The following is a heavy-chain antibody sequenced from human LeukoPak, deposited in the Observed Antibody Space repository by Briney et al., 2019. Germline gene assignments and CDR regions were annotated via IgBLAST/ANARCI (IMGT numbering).Heavy chain of an antibody. D-gene: IGHD6-13*01. J-gene: IGHJ4*02. CDR2: INHSGST. Sequence: PSETLSLTCAVYGGSFSGYYWSWIRQPPGKGLEWIGEINHSGSTNYNPSLKSRVTISVDTSKNQFSLKLSSVTAADTAVYYCARLESSWLDYWGQGTLVTVSS. CDR3: ARLESSWLDY. V-gene: IGHV4-34*01. CDR1: GGSFSGYY.